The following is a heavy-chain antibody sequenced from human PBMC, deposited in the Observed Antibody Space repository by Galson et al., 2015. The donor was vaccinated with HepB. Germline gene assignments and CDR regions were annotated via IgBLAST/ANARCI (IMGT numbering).Heavy chain of an antibody. CDR3: ARDRDFWSGYLYYYYYYMDV. J-gene: IGHJ6*03. Sequence: SVKVSCKASGYTFTSYYMHWVRQAPGQGLEWMGIINPSGGSTSYAQKFQGRVTMTRDTSTSTVHMELSSLRSEDTAVYYCARDRDFWSGYLYYYYYYMDVLGKGTTATVSS. D-gene: IGHD3-3*01. V-gene: IGHV1-46*01. CDR2: INPSGGST. CDR1: GYTFTSYY.